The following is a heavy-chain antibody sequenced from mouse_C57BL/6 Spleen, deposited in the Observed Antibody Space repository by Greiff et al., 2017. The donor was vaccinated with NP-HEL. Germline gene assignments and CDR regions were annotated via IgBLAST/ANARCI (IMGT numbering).Heavy chain of an antibody. D-gene: IGHD2-4*01. CDR2: INPNNGGT. J-gene: IGHJ2*01. CDR3: ARSSYYDYEVSYFDY. V-gene: IGHV1-26*01. CDR1: GYTFTDYY. Sequence: VQLQQSGPELVKPGASVKISCKASGYTFTDYYMNWVKQSHGKSLEWIGDINPNNGGTSYNQKFKGKATLTVDKSSSTAYMELRSLTSEDSAVYSCARSSYYDYEVSYFDYWGQGTTLTVSS.